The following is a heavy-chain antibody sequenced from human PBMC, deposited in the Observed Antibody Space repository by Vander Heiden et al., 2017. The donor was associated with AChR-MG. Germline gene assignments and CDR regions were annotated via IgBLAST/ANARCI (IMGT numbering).Heavy chain of an antibody. V-gene: IGHV4-34*01. J-gene: IGHJ3*02. CDR2: INHSGST. CDR1: GGSFSGYY. D-gene: IGHD2-15*01. CDR3: ARSLIVEVVAATSARAFDI. Sequence: QVQLQQWGAGLLKPSETLSLTCAVYGGSFSGYYWSWIRQPPGKGLEWIGEINHSGSTNYNPSLKSRVTISVDTSKNHFSLKLNSVTAADTAVYYCARSLIVEVVAATSARAFDIWGQGTMVTVSS.